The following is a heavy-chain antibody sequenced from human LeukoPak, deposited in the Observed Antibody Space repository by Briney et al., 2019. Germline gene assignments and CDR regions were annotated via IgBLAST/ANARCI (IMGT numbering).Heavy chain of an antibody. J-gene: IGHJ4*02. D-gene: IGHD6-13*01. CDR2: IYYRGST. CDR1: GGSISSSSYY. V-gene: IGHV4-39*01. Sequence: SETLSLTCTVSGGSISSSSYYWGWIRQPPGKGLGWIGSIYYRGSTYYDPSLKSRVIISVDTSKNQFSLKLSSVTATDTAVYYCATLVYSSSWSFDYWGQGTLVSVSS. CDR3: ATLVYSSSWSFDY.